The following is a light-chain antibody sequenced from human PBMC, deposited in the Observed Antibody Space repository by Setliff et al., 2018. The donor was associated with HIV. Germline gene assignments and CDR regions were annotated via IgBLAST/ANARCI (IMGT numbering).Light chain of an antibody. CDR2: EVT. CDR1: SSDVGGYNY. Sequence: QSVLAQPPSASGSPGQSVTISCTGTSSDVGGYNYVSWYQHHPGKAPKLIIYEVTKRRSGVPDRFSGSKSGNTASLTVSGLQAEDEADYYCSSYAGSNNLGVFGGGTK. V-gene: IGLV2-8*01. J-gene: IGLJ2*01. CDR3: SSYAGSNNLGV.